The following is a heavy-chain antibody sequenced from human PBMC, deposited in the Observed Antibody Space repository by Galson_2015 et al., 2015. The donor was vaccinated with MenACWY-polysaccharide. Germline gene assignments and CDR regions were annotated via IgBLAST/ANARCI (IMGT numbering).Heavy chain of an antibody. CDR1: RFAFSDYG. CDR3: ARVGRDHSGSYFHGVFDP. D-gene: IGHD3-10*01. Sequence: SLRLSCEATRFAFSDYGMHWVRQAPGKRLEWVAFIWDDGRRKYYADSVKGRFAISRDNSVNTLYLQMNILRVADTAVYYCARVGRDHSGSYFHGVFDPWGQGTLVTVSS. V-gene: IGHV3-33*01. CDR2: IWDDGRRK. J-gene: IGHJ5*02.